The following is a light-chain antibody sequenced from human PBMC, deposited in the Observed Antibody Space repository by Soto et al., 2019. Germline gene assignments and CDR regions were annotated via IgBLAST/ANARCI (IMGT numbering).Light chain of an antibody. CDR1: QSVSRN. Sequence: EIVMTQSPATLSVSPGERATLSCRASQSVSRNLAWYQQKPGQAPRLLILDASTRAAGIPGRVSGSGSGREFTLTISTLQSEDFAVYYCQQYNNWYTFGQRTKLEI. V-gene: IGKV3-15*01. CDR2: DAS. J-gene: IGKJ2*01. CDR3: QQYNNWYT.